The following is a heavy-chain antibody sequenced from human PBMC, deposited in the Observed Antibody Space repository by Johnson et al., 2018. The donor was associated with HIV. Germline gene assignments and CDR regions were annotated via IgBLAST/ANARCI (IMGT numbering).Heavy chain of an antibody. J-gene: IGHJ3*02. CDR2: ISSSGSTI. CDR1: GFTFRDFY. V-gene: IGHV3-11*04. Sequence: QMMLVESGGGLVKPGGSLILSCVASGFTFRDFYMSWIRQAPGQGLEWVSYISSSGSTIYYADTVKGRFTISRDNATNSLYLQMNSLRAADTAVYDSAREYEAIDIWGQGTMVNVSS. CDR3: AREYEAIDI.